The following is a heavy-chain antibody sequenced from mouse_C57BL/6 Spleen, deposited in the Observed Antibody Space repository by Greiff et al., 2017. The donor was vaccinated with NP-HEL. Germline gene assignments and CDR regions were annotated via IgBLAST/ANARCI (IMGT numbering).Heavy chain of an antibody. D-gene: IGHD4-1*01. CDR1: GYTFTDYN. CDR2: INPNNGGT. CDR3: ASRSFWDWYFDV. J-gene: IGHJ1*03. Sequence: VQLQQSGPELVKPGASVKMSCKASGYTFTDYNMHWVKQSHGKSLEWIGYINPNNGGTSYNQKFKGKATLTVNKSSSTAYMELRSLTSEDSAVYYCASRSFWDWYFDVWGTGTTVTVSS. V-gene: IGHV1-22*01.